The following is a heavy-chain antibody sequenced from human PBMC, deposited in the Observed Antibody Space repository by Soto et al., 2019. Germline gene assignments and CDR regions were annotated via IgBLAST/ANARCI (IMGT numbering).Heavy chain of an antibody. CDR1: GYTLTELS. V-gene: IGHV1-24*01. CDR2: FDPEDGET. J-gene: IGHJ5*02. CDR3: ATDIPAAPGHNWFDP. D-gene: IGHD6-13*01. Sequence: ASVKVSCKVSGYTLTELSMHWVRQAPGKGLEWMGGFDPEDGETIYAQKFQGRVTMTEDTSTDTAYMELSSLRSEDTAVYYCATDIPAAPGHNWFDPWGQGTLVTVSS.